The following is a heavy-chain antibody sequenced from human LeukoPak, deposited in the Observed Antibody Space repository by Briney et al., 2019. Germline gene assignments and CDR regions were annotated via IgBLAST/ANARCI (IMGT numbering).Heavy chain of an antibody. CDR3: ARDKIQLWSGDYYYGMDV. V-gene: IGHV3-30*04. Sequence: GGSLRLPCAASGFTFSSSAMHWVRQAPGRGLEWVAIVSYDGSNKYYAESVKGRFTISRDNSKNTLYLQMNSLRVEDAAVYYCARDKIQLWSGDYYYGMDVWGQGTTVTVSS. CDR2: VSYDGSNK. D-gene: IGHD5-18*01. J-gene: IGHJ6*02. CDR1: GFTFSSSA.